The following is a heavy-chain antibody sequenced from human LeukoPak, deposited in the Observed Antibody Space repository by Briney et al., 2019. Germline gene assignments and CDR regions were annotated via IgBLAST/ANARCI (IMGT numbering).Heavy chain of an antibody. J-gene: IGHJ4*02. CDR1: GITLSNYG. V-gene: IGHV3-23*01. Sequence: PGGSLRLSCAVSGITLSNYGMSWLPQAPGKGLEWVAGISGSGGSTNYADSVKGRFIISRDNPKNTLYLQMNSLRAEDTAVYFCAKRGVVIRVILVGFHKEAYYFDSWGQGALVTVSS. CDR3: AKRGVVIRVILVGFHKEAYYFDS. CDR2: ISGSGGST. D-gene: IGHD3-10*01.